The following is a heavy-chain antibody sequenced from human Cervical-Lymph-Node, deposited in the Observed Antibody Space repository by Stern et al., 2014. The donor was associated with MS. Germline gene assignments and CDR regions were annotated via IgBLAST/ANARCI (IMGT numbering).Heavy chain of an antibody. J-gene: IGHJ6*02. CDR1: GYTLTELS. D-gene: IGHD3-3*01. Sequence: QLVESGAEVKKPGASVKVSCKVSGYTLTELSMHWVRQAPGKGLEWLGGFDPEDGETIYAQKFQGRVTMTEDTSTDTAYMELSSLRSEDTAVYYCATDRDDFRSGYSAPTKGYGLDVWGQGTTVTVTS. CDR3: ATDRDDFRSGYSAPTKGYGLDV. V-gene: IGHV1-24*01. CDR2: FDPEDGET.